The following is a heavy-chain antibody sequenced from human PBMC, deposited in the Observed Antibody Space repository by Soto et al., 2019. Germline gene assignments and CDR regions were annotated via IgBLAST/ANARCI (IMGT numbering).Heavy chain of an antibody. CDR1: GFTFSSYA. CDR3: AKDKTWWLQFVVDY. D-gene: IGHD5-12*01. J-gene: IGHJ4*02. V-gene: IGHV3-23*01. CDR2: ISGSGGST. Sequence: GGSLRLSCAASGFTFSSYAMSWVRQAPGKGLEWVSAISGSGGSTYYADSVKGRFTISRDNSENTLYLQMNSLRAEDTAVYYCAKDKTWWLQFVVDYWGQGTLVTVYS.